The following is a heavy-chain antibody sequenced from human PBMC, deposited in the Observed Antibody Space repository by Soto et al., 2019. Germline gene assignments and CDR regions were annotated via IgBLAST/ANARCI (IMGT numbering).Heavy chain of an antibody. J-gene: IGHJ5*02. CDR3: ARDPSTTVTNWFDP. CDR1: GYTFTGYY. D-gene: IGHD4-17*01. V-gene: IGHV1-2*02. Sequence: ASVKVSCKASGYTFTGYYMHWVRQAPGQGLEWMGWINPNSGGTNYAQKFQGRVTMTRDTSISTAYMELSRLRSDDTAVYYCARDPSTTVTNWFDPWGQGTLVTVSS. CDR2: INPNSGGT.